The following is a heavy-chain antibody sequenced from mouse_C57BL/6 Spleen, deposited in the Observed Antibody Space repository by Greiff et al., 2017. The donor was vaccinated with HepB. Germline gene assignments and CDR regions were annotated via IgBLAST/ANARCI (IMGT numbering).Heavy chain of an antibody. D-gene: IGHD2-2*01. CDR1: GYAFSSSW. J-gene: IGHJ2*01. V-gene: IGHV1-82*01. CDR2: IYPGDGDT. Sequence: VQLQQSGPELVKPGASVKISCKASGYAFSSSWMNWVKQRPGKGLEWIGRIYPGDGDTNYNGKFKGKATLTADKSSSTAYMQLSSLTSEDSAVYFCARGNGYDGYFDYWGQGTTLTVSS. CDR3: ARGNGYDGYFDY.